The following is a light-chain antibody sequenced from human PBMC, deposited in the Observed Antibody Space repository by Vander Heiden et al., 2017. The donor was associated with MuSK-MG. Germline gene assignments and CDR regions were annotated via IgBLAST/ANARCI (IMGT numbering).Light chain of an antibody. CDR1: QDISNY. CDR3: QQYDNRT. CDR2: DAS. V-gene: IGKV1-33*01. Sequence: IQMTQSPSSLSASVGDRVTITCQASQDISNYLNWYQQKPGKAPKLLIYDASNLETGVPSRFSGSGSGTDFTFTISSLQPEDIAIYYCQQYDNRTFGQGTRLEIK. J-gene: IGKJ5*01.